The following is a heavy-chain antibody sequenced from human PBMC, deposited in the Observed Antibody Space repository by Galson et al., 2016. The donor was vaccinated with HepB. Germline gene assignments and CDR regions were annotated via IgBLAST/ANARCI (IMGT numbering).Heavy chain of an antibody. D-gene: IGHD6-19*01. Sequence: SLRLSCAASGFTFSSYAMHWVRQAPGKGLEWVALISYDGGNKYYADSVKGRFTISRDNSKNTLYLQVNSLRAEDTAVYYCARGANTVAADNWGQGAQVTVSS. CDR3: ARGANTVAADN. J-gene: IGHJ4*02. CDR1: GFTFSSYA. CDR2: ISYDGGNK. V-gene: IGHV3-30*04.